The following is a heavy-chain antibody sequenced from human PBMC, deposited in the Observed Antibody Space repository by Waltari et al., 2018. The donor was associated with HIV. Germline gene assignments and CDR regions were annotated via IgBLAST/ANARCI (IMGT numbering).Heavy chain of an antibody. V-gene: IGHV1-2*02. D-gene: IGHD1-1*01. CDR1: GYTFTGYY. CDR3: ARGLGGGTIYDY. CDR2: CNPNTGGV. Sequence: QVQLVQSGAEVRKPGASVKVSCKTSGYTFTGYYIHWVRQAPGQGLQWMGWCNPNTGGVSYTQSFQGRVIMTRDTSVNIAYMELSRLRSDDTATYFCARGLGGGTIYDYWGQGTLVTVSS. J-gene: IGHJ4*02.